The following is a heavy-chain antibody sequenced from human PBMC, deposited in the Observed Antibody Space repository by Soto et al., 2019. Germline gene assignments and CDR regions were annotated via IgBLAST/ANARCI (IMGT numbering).Heavy chain of an antibody. CDR3: ARETGLRSSGWSYYFDF. Sequence: EVQLVESGGGLVQPGGSLRLSCAASGFTLSSYSMHWVRQAPGKGLEWVSYISGSGGTIYYADSVKGRFTISRDTAKNSLSVQMNRLRDEDTAVYFCARETGLRSSGWSYYFDFWGQGTRVTVSS. J-gene: IGHJ4*02. CDR1: GFTLSSYS. V-gene: IGHV3-48*02. CDR2: ISGSGGTI. D-gene: IGHD6-19*01.